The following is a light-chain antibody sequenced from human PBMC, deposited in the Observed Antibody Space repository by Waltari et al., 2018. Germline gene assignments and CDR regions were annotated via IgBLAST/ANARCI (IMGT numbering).Light chain of an antibody. Sequence: SYELTQPPSVSVSPGQTATITCSGDNLGNKYACWYQQKAGQSPVWVIYQDTKRPSGRPERFPGANSGDPVTLTVSGSQAMDEADYYRQAWDRSTEVFGTGTKLTVL. CDR3: QAWDRSTEV. CDR1: NLGNKY. J-gene: IGLJ1*01. V-gene: IGLV3-1*01. CDR2: QDT.